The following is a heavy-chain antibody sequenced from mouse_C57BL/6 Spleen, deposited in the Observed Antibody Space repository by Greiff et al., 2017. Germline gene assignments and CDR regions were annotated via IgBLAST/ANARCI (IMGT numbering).Heavy chain of an antibody. J-gene: IGHJ2*01. Sequence: QVQLQQSGAELARPGASVKMSCKASGYTFTSYTMHWVKQRPGQGLEWIGYINPSSGYTKYNQKFKDKATLTADKSSSTAYMQLSSLTSEDSAVYDCARSGPDYYGSAFDYWGQGTALTVSS. D-gene: IGHD1-1*01. CDR3: ARSGPDYYGSAFDY. CDR1: GYTFTSYT. CDR2: INPSSGYT. V-gene: IGHV1-4*01.